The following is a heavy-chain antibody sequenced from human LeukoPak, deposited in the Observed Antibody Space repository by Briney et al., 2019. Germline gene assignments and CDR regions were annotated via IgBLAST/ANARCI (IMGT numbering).Heavy chain of an antibody. D-gene: IGHD2-2*01. V-gene: IGHV4-34*01. CDR3: ASGTKRYCSSTSCFKLSYYYYYMDV. Sequence: PSETLSLTCAVYGGSFSGYYWSWIRQPPGKGLEWIGEINHSGSTNYNPSLKSRVTISVDTPKNQFSLKLSSVTAADTAVYYCASGTKRYCSSTSCFKLSYYYYYMDVWGKGTTVTVSS. CDR1: GGSFSGYY. CDR2: INHSGST. J-gene: IGHJ6*03.